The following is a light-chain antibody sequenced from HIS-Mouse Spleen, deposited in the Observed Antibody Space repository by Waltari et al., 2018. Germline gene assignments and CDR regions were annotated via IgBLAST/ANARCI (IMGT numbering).Light chain of an antibody. CDR3: QSYDSSLSGPV. V-gene: IGLV1-40*01. Sequence: QSVLTQPPSVSGAPGQRVTISCTGSSSNIGAGYDVHWYQQLPGTAPKLLIYGKRNRPSGGPDRFSGSKSGTSASLAITGLQAEDEADYYCQSYDSSLSGPVFGGGTQLTAL. J-gene: IGLJ7*02. CDR1: SSNIGAGYD. CDR2: GKR.